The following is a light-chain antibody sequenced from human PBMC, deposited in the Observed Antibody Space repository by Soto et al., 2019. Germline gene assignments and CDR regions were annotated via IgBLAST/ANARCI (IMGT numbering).Light chain of an antibody. V-gene: IGKV1-27*01. CDR3: LQYNSAPLT. CDR1: QGNNNY. J-gene: IGKJ4*01. Sequence: DLPMTQSPSSLSASEGDRVTITCRASQGNNNYLAWYQQKPGKVPKLLIYAASTLQSGVPSRFSGGGSETDFTLTISNLRPEDVATYYCLQYNSAPLTFGGGTKVEIK. CDR2: AAS.